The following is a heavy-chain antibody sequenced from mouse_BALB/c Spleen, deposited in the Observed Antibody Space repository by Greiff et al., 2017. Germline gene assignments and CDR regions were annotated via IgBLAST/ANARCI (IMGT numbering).Heavy chain of an antibody. CDR3: ARYGNWGDY. Sequence: DVQLQQSGPGLVKPSQSLSLTCTVTGYSITSDYAWNWIRQFPGNKLEWMGYISYSGSTSYNPSLKSRISITRDTSKNQFFLQLNSVTTEDTATYYCARYGNWGDYWGQGTTLTVSS. D-gene: IGHD2-1*01. J-gene: IGHJ2*01. CDR1: GYSITSDYA. V-gene: IGHV3-2*02. CDR2: ISYSGST.